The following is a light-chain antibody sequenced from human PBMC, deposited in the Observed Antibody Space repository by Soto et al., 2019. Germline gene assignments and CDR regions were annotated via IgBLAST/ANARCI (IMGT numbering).Light chain of an antibody. CDR2: GVK. CDR3: SSYSTSYFYV. J-gene: IGLJ1*01. V-gene: IGLV2-14*01. CDR1: GRDIGAYDY. Sequence: QSALTQPASVSGSPGQPITISCPGSGRDIGAYDYVSWYQQHPGKAPKLLIYGVKNRPSGVSYRFSASKSAFTASLTISGLQAEDEANYYCSSYSTSYFYVVGAGTKVTV.